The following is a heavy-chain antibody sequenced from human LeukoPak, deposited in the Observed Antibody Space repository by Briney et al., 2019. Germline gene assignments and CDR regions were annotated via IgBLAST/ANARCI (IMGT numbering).Heavy chain of an antibody. V-gene: IGHV4-39*07. D-gene: IGHD3-10*01. Sequence: SETLSLTCTVSGGSISTSSYYWGWIRQPPGKGLEWIGNIYYSGSTYYNPSLKSRVTISVDTSKNQFSLKLSSVTAADTAVYYCARIRYYASGSYLFDHWGQGTLVTVSS. CDR1: GGSISTSSYY. J-gene: IGHJ4*02. CDR2: IYYSGST. CDR3: ARIRYYASGSYLFDH.